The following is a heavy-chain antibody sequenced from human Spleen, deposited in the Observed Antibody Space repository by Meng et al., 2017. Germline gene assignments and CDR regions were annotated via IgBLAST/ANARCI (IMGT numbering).Heavy chain of an antibody. Sequence: GESLKISCAASGFTFSSYAMHWVRQAPGKGLEWVAVISYDGSNKYYADSVKGRFTISRDSSKNTLYLQMASLRPDDTAVYFCATDGGRDAYEWDLDHWGQGSLVTVSS. J-gene: IGHJ4*02. CDR3: ATDGGRDAYEWDLDH. CDR1: GFTFSSYA. D-gene: IGHD1-26*01. V-gene: IGHV3-30*04. CDR2: ISYDGSNK.